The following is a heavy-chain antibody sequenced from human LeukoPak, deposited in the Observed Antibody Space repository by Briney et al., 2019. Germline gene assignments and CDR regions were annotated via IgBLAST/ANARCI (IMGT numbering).Heavy chain of an antibody. D-gene: IGHD3-10*01. J-gene: IGHJ6*02. Sequence: GGSLRLSCTASGLTFSSYWMHWVRQAPGKGLEWVSGISWNSGSIGYADSVKGRFTISRDNAKNSLYLQMNSLRAEDTALYYCAKDIGLVIYGSGSSTYGMDVWGQGTTVTVSS. CDR3: AKDIGLVIYGSGSSTYGMDV. CDR2: ISWNSGSI. V-gene: IGHV3-9*01. CDR1: GLTFSSYW.